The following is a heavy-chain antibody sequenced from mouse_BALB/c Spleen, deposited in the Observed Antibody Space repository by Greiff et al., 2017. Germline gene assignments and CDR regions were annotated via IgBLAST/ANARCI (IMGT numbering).Heavy chain of an antibody. J-gene: IGHJ3*01. CDR3: ARGVITTRFAY. D-gene: IGHD2-4*01. V-gene: IGHV14-1*02. CDR2: IDPENGNT. CDR1: GFNIKDYY. Sequence: VQLQQSGAELVRPGALVKLSCKASGFNIKDYYMHWVKQRPEQGLEWIGWIDPENGNTIYDPKFQGKASITADTSSNTAYLQLSSLTSEDTAVYYCARGVITTRFAYWGQGTLVTVSA.